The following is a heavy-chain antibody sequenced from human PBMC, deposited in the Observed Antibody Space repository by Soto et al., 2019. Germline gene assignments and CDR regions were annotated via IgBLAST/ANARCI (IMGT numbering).Heavy chain of an antibody. Sequence: SETLSLTCAVYGGSFSGYYWSWIRQPPGKGLEWIGEINHSGSTNYNPSLKSRVTISVDTSKNQFSLKLSSVTAADTAVYYCRREKTESKGGGYYFDYGGKETRATVPS. J-gene: IGHJ4*02. CDR3: RREKTESKGGGYYFDY. CDR1: GGSFSGYY. D-gene: IGHD1-1*01. V-gene: IGHV4-34*01. CDR2: INHSGST.